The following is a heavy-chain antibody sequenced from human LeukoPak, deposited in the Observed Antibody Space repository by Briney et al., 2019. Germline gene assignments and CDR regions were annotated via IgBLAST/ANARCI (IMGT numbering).Heavy chain of an antibody. CDR2: IYTNGWT. Sequence: PSQTLSLICTISGGSIISDLYYWAWIRQPAGKRLEWIGRIYTNGWTDYNPSLKSRVTISVDTSKNQFSLKLSFVTAADTAFYYCARGSGWNSFDPWGQGTLVTVSS. D-gene: IGHD6-19*01. V-gene: IGHV4-61*02. CDR3: ARGSGWNSFDP. CDR1: GGSIISDLYY. J-gene: IGHJ5*02.